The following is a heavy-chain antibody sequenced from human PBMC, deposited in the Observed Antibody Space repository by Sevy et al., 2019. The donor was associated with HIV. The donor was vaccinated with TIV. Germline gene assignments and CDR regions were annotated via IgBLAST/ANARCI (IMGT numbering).Heavy chain of an antibody. J-gene: IGHJ4*02. Sequence: SETLSITCAVYGGSFSGYLWNWIRQSPGKGLEWIGEINHTGTLKYNPSLKSRVTISVDASKNQLSLHLSSVTAADTAIYYCVRGRQAYVVVVPSTVPFDYWGQGTLVTVSS. CDR2: INHTGTL. CDR1: GGSFSGYL. D-gene: IGHD2-2*01. CDR3: VRGRQAYVVVVPSTVPFDY. V-gene: IGHV4-34*01.